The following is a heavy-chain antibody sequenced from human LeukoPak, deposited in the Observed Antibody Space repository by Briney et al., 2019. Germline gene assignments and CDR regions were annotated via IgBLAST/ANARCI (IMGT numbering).Heavy chain of an antibody. CDR2: ISYDGSNK. CDR3: ASTVIQDSFYYYGMDV. CDR1: GFTFSSYA. J-gene: IGHJ6*02. V-gene: IGHV3-30-3*01. Sequence: GGSLRLSCAASGFTFSSYAMHWVRQAPGKGLEWVAVISYDGSNKYYADSVKGRFTISRDNSKNTLYLQMNSLRAEDTAVYYCASTVIQDSFYYYGMDVWGQGTTVTVS. D-gene: IGHD4-17*01.